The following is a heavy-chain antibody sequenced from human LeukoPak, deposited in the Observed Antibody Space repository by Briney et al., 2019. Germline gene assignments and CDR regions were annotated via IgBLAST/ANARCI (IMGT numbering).Heavy chain of an antibody. V-gene: IGHV3-21*01. Sequence: PGGSLRLSCAASGFTFSIYSMNWVRQAPGKGLEWVSSIDSSSRNINYADSVKGRFTISRDNAKNSLYLQMNSLRAEDTAVYYCARRSPNYYFDYWGQGTLVTVSS. J-gene: IGHJ4*02. CDR3: ARRSPNYYFDY. CDR2: IDSSSRNI. CDR1: GFTFSIYS.